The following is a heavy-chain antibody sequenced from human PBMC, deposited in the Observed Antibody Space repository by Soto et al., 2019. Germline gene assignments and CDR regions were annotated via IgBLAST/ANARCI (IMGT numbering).Heavy chain of an antibody. V-gene: IGHV4-39*01. CDR3: AGHIDSYSPLDS. J-gene: IGHJ4*02. CDR2: IYYSGST. D-gene: IGHD1-26*01. CDR1: GVSISKSADY. Sequence: SETLSLTCTVSGVSISKSADYWGWIRQPPGKGLEWIGSIYYSGSTYYNPSLKSRVTISVDTSENQFSLKLTSVTAADTAVYHCAGHIDSYSPLDSWGQGTLVTVSS.